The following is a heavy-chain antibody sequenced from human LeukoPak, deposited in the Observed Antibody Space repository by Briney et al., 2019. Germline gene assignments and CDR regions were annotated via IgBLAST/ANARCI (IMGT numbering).Heavy chain of an antibody. CDR2: ISGYNGNT. CDR3: ARARPGAYCGTTSCFSDY. V-gene: IGHV1-18*01. J-gene: IGHJ4*02. CDR1: GYIFTSYG. Sequence: ASVKVSCKASGYIFTSYGISWMRQGPGQGLEWVGWISGYNGNTNFAPNLQDRVTMTTDTSTATAYMELRSLRLNDTAVYFCARARPGAYCGTTSCFSDYWGQGTLVTVSS. D-gene: IGHD2-2*01.